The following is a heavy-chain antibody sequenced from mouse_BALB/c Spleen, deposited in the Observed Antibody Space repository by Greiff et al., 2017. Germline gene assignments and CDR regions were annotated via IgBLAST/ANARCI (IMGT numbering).Heavy chain of an antibody. CDR3: ASYDGYLDY. CDR1: GFNIKDYY. V-gene: IGHV14-1*02. D-gene: IGHD2-3*01. J-gene: IGHJ2*01. CDR2: IDPENGNT. Sequence: EVKLMESGAELVRPGALVKLSCKASGFNIKDYYMHWVKQRPEQGLEWIGWIDPENGNTIYDPKFQGKASITADTSSNTAYLQLSSLTSEDTAVYYCASYDGYLDYWGQGTTLTVSS.